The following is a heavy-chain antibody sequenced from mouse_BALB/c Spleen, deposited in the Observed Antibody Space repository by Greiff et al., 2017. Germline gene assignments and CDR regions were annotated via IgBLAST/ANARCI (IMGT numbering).Heavy chain of an antibody. CDR1: GYSFTGYN. V-gene: IGHV1-39*01. D-gene: IGHD2-4*01. CDR2: IDPYYGGT. Sequence: EVQLQQPGAELVKPGASVKISCKASGYSFTGYNMNWVKQSNGKSLEWIGNIDPYYGGTSYNQKFKGKATLTVDKSSSTAYMQLKSLTSEDSAVYYCARGYYDYDGRVDYYAMDYWGQGTSVTVSS. J-gene: IGHJ4*01. CDR3: ARGYYDYDGRVDYYAMDY.